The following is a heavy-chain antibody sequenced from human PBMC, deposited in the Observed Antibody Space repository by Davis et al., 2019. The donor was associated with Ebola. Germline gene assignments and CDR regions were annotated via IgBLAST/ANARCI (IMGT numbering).Heavy chain of an antibody. V-gene: IGHV4-34*01. CDR1: GGSFSGYY. D-gene: IGHD2-2*02. CDR2: INHSGST. CDR3: ARGGIVVVPAAIRRFDY. Sequence: PSETLSLTCAVYGGSFSGYYWSWIRQPPGKGLEWIGEINHSGSTNYNPSLKSRVTISVDTSKNQFSLKLSSVTAADTAVYYCARGGIVVVPAAIRRFDYWGQGTLVTVSS. J-gene: IGHJ4*02.